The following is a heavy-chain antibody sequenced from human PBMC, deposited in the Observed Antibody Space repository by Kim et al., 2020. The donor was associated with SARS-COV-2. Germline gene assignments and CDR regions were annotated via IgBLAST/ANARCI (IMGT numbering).Heavy chain of an antibody. D-gene: IGHD6-13*01. CDR1: GGSISSSSYY. CDR3: AGLKNDGSWYRGYYYYGSVV. J-gene: IGHJ6*01. V-gene: IGHV4-39*02. Sequence: SETLSLTCTVSGGSISSSSYYWGWVRQPPGKGLEWIGSMYYSGSTYYNLSLKGRVTISVDTSKNHFSLKLISVTAADTAVYYCAGLKNDGSWYRGYYYYGSVVWGQGTTVTVSP. CDR2: MYYSGST.